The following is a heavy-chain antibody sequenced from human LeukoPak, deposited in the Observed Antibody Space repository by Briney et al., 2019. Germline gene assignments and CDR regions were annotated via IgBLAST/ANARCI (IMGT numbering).Heavy chain of an antibody. CDR3: AKSGDIVVVPAAIIYYYYYYMDV. D-gene: IGHD2-2*02. J-gene: IGHJ6*03. V-gene: IGHV3-30*02. Sequence: GGSLRLSCAASGFTFSSYGMHWVRQAPGKGLEWVAFIRYDGSNKYYADSVKGRFTISRDNSKNTLYLQMNSLRAEDTAVYYCAKSGDIVVVPAAIIYYYYYYMDVWGKGTTVTVSS. CDR1: GFTFSSYG. CDR2: IRYDGSNK.